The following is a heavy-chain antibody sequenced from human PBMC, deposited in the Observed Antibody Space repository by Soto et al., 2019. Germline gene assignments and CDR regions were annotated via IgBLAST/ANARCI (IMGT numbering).Heavy chain of an antibody. Sequence: GGSLRLSCAASRFIFSNYWLTWVRLTPGKGLEWVANIHQDGNEKYYMDSVKGQFTISRDNAKNSVSLQMTSLRVDDTGVYYCAGGNALDVWGQGTTVTVSS. J-gene: IGHJ6*02. V-gene: IGHV3-7*01. CDR1: RFIFSNYW. CDR2: IHQDGNEK. CDR3: AGGNALDV.